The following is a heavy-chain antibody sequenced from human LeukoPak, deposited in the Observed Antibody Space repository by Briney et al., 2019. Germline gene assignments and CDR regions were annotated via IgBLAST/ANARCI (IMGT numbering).Heavy chain of an antibody. D-gene: IGHD1-26*01. V-gene: IGHV4-39*01. CDR3: ARRFFADGGSYSGVDY. CDR1: GGSISSSSYY. J-gene: IGHJ4*02. CDR2: IYYSGST. Sequence: KPSETLSLTCTVSGGSISSSSYYWGWIRQPPGKGLEWIGSIYYSGSTYYNPSLKSRVTISVDTSKNQFSLKLSSVTAADTAVYYCARRFFADGGSYSGVDYWGQGTLVTVSS.